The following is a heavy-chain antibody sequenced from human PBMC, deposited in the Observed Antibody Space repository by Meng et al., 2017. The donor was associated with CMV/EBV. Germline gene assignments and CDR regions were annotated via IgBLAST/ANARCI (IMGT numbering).Heavy chain of an antibody. D-gene: IGHD5-24*01. Sequence: VQYQTGVEERVKPLKVLCLSSGVHGGSFSGSYGRWIRQPPGKGLEWIGEINHSGSTNYNPSLKSRVTISVDTSKNQFSLKLSSVTAADTAVYYCARGGVEMATIGYYFDYWGQGTLVTVSS. J-gene: IGHJ4*02. CDR1: GGSFSGSY. V-gene: IGHV4-34*02. CDR3: ARGGVEMATIGYYFDY. CDR2: INHSGST.